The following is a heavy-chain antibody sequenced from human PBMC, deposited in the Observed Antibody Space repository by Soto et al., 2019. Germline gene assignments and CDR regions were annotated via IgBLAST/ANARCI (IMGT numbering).Heavy chain of an antibody. CDR2: IYHGGRA. CDR1: GGSITDYY. J-gene: IGHJ6*02. Sequence: SETLSLPCAVSGGSITDYYWSWIRQPPGKGLEWIGYIYHGGRANSSPSLKSRVTISLNTSKSQSYRTLTSGTAADSAVYYCASVDGTPTMTGDYNYNGVDVWRPGSTVTAAS. CDR3: ASVDGTPTMTGDYNYNGVDV. D-gene: IGHD3-9*01. V-gene: IGHV4-59*01.